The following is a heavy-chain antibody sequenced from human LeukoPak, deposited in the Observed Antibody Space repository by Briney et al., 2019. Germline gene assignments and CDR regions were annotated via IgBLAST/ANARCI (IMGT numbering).Heavy chain of an antibody. J-gene: IGHJ4*02. V-gene: IGHV1-18*01. Sequence: ASVKVSCKASGYTFTSYGISWVRQAPGQGLEWMGWISAYNGNTNYAQRLQGRVTMTTDTSTSTAYMELRSLRSDDTAVYYCARVYLSYGDYDYWGQGTLVTVSS. CDR1: GYTFTSYG. D-gene: IGHD4-17*01. CDR3: ARVYLSYGDYDY. CDR2: ISAYNGNT.